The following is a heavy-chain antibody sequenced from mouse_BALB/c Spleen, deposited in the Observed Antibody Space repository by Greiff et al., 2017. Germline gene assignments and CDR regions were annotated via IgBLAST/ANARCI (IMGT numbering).Heavy chain of an antibody. CDR3: ARDARDYGNLYAMDY. V-gene: IGHV7-1*02. CDR1: GFTFSDFY. D-gene: IGHD2-1*01. Sequence: EVQVVESGGGLVQPGGSLRLSCATSGFTFSDFYMEWVRQPPGKRLEWIAASRNKANDYTTEYSASVKGRFIVSRDTSQSILYLQMNALRAEDTAIYYCARDARDYGNLYAMDYWGQGTSVTVSS. J-gene: IGHJ4*01. CDR2: SRNKANDYTT.